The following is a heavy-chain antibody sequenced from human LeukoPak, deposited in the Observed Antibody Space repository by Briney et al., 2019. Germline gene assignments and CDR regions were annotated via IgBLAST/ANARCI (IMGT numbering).Heavy chain of an antibody. CDR1: NGSVTSHH. Sequence: SQTLSLTCIVSNGSVTSHHWSWIRQPPGRGLEWVGYVSYSRSPNYNPPLRTRLPISVDTSKNQFSLKLSSVTAADTAVYYWARTPYGHRCYYYMDVWGRGTTVTVSS. CDR3: ARTPYGHRCYYYMDV. V-gene: IGHV4-59*02. CDR2: VSYSRSP. J-gene: IGHJ6*03. D-gene: IGHD4-17*01.